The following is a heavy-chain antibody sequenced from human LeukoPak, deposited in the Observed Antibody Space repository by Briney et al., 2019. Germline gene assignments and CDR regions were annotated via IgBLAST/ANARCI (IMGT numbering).Heavy chain of an antibody. CDR2: NNPKSGGA. CDR3: ARDDASDPSASFDL. V-gene: IGHV1-2*02. D-gene: IGHD1-26*01. J-gene: IGHJ3*01. CDR1: GYNFRDDY. Sequence: ASVKVSCKASGYNFRDDYIYWMRQAPGQGLEWVGWNNPKSGGAKYAQKFQGRVTMTGDTSINTAYMELNSLRSDDTAVYYCARDDASDPSASFDLWGQGTMVTVSS.